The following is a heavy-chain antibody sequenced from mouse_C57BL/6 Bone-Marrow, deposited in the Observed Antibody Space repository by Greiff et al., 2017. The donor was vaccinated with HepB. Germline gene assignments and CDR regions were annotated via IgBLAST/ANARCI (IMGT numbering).Heavy chain of an antibody. V-gene: IGHV1-50*01. CDR3: AFITTVVEYYFDY. CDR1: GYTFTSYW. D-gene: IGHD1-1*01. J-gene: IGHJ2*01. CDR2: IDPSDSYT. Sequence: QVQLQQPGAELVKPGASVKLSCKASGYTFTSYWMQWVKQRPGQGLEWIGKIDPSDSYTNYNQKFKGKATLTVDTSSSTAYMQLSSLTSEDSAVYYCAFITTVVEYYFDYWGQGTTLTVSS.